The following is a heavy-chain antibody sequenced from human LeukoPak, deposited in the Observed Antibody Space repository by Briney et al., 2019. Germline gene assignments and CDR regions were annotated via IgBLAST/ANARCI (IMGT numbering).Heavy chain of an antibody. CDR1: GFTFSSYA. V-gene: IGHV3-23*01. J-gene: IGHJ4*02. CDR2: ISGSGGST. D-gene: IGHD3-22*01. Sequence: GGSLRLSCVASGFTFSSYAMSWVRQAPGKGLEWVSAISGSGGSTYYADSVKGRFTISRDNSKNTLYLQMNSLRAEDTAVYYCAKDKGIVVVITGFDYWGQGTLVTVSS. CDR3: AKDKGIVVVITGFDY.